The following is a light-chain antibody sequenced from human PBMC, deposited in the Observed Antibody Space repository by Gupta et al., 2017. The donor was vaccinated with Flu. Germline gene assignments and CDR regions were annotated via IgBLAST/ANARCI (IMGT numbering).Light chain of an antibody. CDR2: MIS. CDR3: KQWKHCPWT. CDR1: QSLVYSDGNIY. J-gene: IGKJ1*01. Sequence: DVVMTQSPLSLAVTLGQPASISCRSSQSLVYSDGNIYLYWLHQRPGQSPRRLIYMISKRDSGVPDRFSGSGSGTEFTLKISSVEAEDVGIYYCKQWKHCPWTFGQGTKVEIK. V-gene: IGKV2-30*01.